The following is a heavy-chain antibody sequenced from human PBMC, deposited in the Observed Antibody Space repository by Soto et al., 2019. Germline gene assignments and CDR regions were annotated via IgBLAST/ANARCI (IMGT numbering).Heavy chain of an antibody. CDR2: IWYDGINK. J-gene: IGHJ5*02. D-gene: IGHD3-16*01. CDR1: GFTFSSYG. V-gene: IGHV3-33*01. Sequence: SWGSLRLSCAASGFTFSSYGMHWVRQAPGKGLEWVAVIWYDGINKYYADSVKGRFTISRDNSKNTLYLQMNSLRAEDTAVYYCARDLNNYGSWFDPWGQGTLVTVSS. CDR3: ARDLNNYGSWFDP.